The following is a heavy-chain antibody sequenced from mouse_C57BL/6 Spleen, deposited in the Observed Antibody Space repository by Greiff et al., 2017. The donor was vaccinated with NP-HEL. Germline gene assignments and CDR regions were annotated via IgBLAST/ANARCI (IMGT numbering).Heavy chain of an antibody. V-gene: IGHV1-82*01. CDR1: GYAFSSSW. J-gene: IGHJ2*01. CDR2: IYPGDGDT. CDR3: ARSGGRDY. Sequence: QVQLQQSGPELVKPGASVKISCKASGYAFSSSWMNWVKQRPGKGLEWIGRIYPGDGDTNYNGKFKGKATLTADKSSSTAYMQLSSLTSEDSAVYFCARSGGRDYWGQGTTLTVSS. D-gene: IGHD4-1*01.